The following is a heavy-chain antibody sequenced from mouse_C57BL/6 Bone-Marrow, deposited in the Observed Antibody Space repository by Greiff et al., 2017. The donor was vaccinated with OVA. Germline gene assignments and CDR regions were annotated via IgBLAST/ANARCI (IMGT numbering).Heavy chain of an antibody. CDR2: ISYDGST. D-gene: IGHD2-4*01. V-gene: IGHV3-6*01. Sequence: EVQLQESGPGLVKPSQSLSLTCSVTGYSITSGYYWNWIRQLPGNKLGWVGYISYDGSTNYNPSLKNRITITRDTSKNQFFLKLNSVTTEDTATYYCARVYDYDWYFDVWGTGTTVTVSS. CDR1: GYSITSGYY. J-gene: IGHJ1*03. CDR3: ARVYDYDWYFDV.